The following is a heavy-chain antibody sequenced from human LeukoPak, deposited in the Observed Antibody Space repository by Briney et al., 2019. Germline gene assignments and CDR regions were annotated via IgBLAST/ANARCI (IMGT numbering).Heavy chain of an antibody. CDR2: INPNSGGT. Sequence: ASVKVSCKASGYTFTGYYMHWVRQAPGHGLEWMGRINPNSGGTNYAQKFQGRVTMTRDTSISTAYMELSRLRSDDTAVYYCCIMVRGANLLDYWGQGTLVTVSS. D-gene: IGHD3-10*01. V-gene: IGHV1-2*06. J-gene: IGHJ4*02. CDR3: CIMVRGANLLDY. CDR1: GYTFTGYY.